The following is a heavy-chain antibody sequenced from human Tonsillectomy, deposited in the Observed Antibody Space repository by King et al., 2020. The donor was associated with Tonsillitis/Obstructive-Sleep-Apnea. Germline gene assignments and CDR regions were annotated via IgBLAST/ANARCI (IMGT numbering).Heavy chain of an antibody. CDR2: ISGSGGST. Sequence: VQLVESGGGLVQPGGSLRLSCAASGFTFSSYAMSWVRQAPGKGLEWVSAISGSGGSTYYADSVKGRFTISRDNSKNTLYLQMNSLRAEDTAVYYCAKDLAVDSSCYSRAQYVQHWGQGTLVTVSS. J-gene: IGHJ1*01. V-gene: IGHV3-23*04. D-gene: IGHD3-22*01. CDR1: GFTFSSYA. CDR3: AKDLAVDSSCYSRAQYVQH.